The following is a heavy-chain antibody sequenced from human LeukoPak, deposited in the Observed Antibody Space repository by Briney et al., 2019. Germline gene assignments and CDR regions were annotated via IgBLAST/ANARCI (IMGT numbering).Heavy chain of an antibody. V-gene: IGHV4-59*01. J-gene: IGHJ4*02. CDR2: IYYSGNT. D-gene: IGHD1-26*01. CDR1: GGSISTSY. Sequence: SETLSLACNVSGGSISTSYWTWIRQPPGKGLEWIGYIYYSGNTNYNPSLKSRVTISVDKPRNQFSLKLTSVTAADTAVYYCARAYSGTLPAKDWGQGTLVTVSS. CDR3: ARAYSGTLPAKD.